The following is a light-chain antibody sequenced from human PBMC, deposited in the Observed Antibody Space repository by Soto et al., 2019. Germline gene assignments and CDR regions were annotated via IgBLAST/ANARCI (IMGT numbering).Light chain of an antibody. CDR3: QHYNNWPIT. CDR2: GAS. Sequence: EIVMTQSPATLSVSPGERATLSCRASQSVSSNLAWYQQRPGQAPSLLIFGASTRAPGIPGRFSGSGSGTDFTLTISSLQSEDFAVYHCQHYNNWPITFGQGTRLEIQ. CDR1: QSVSSN. V-gene: IGKV3-15*01. J-gene: IGKJ5*01.